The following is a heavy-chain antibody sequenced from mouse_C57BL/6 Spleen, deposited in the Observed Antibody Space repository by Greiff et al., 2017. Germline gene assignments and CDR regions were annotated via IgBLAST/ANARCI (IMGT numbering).Heavy chain of an antibody. CDR2: INPNNGGT. CDR3: ARSSVYDGYFHYYAMDY. D-gene: IGHD2-3*01. J-gene: IGHJ4*01. Sequence: EVQLQQSGPELVKPGASVKISCKASGYTFTDYYMNWVKQSHGKSLEWIGDINPNNGGTSYNQKFKGKATLTVDKSSSTAYMELRSLTSEDSAVYYCARSSVYDGYFHYYAMDYWGQGTSVTVSS. V-gene: IGHV1-26*01. CDR1: GYTFTDYY.